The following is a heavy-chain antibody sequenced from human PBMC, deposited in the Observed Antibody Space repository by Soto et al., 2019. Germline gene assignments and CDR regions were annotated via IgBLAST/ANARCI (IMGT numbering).Heavy chain of an antibody. CDR2: IYYSGST. D-gene: IGHD5-12*01. CDR1: GGSISSGGYY. J-gene: IGHJ5*02. Sequence: QVQLQESGPGLVKPSQTLSLTCTVSGGSISSGGYYWSWIRQHPGKGLEWIGYIYYSGSTYYNPYLKSRVTISGDTSKNQFSLKLSSVTAADTAVYYCARARDGYKDGWFDPWGQGTLVTVSS. V-gene: IGHV4-31*03. CDR3: ARARDGYKDGWFDP.